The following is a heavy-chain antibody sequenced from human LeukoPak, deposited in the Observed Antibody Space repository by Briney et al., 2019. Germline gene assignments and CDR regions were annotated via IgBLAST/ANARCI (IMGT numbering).Heavy chain of an antibody. D-gene: IGHD2-15*01. CDR1: GFTVSSNY. V-gene: IGHV3-66*01. J-gene: IGHJ6*02. CDR3: AKVAPVPYYYGMDV. Sequence: PGGSLRLSCAASGFTVSSNYMSWVRQAPGKGLEWVSVIYSGGSTYYADSVKGRFTISRDNSKDTLYLQMNSLRAEDTAVYYCAKVAPVPYYYGMDVWGQGTTVTVSS. CDR2: IYSGGST.